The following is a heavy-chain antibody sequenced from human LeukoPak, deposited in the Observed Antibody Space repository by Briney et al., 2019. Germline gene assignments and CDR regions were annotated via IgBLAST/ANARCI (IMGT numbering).Heavy chain of an antibody. CDR3: ARAVVFRGMDV. D-gene: IGHD2-15*01. V-gene: IGHV3-21*01. CDR2: ISSSGTHI. J-gene: IGHJ6*02. Sequence: PGGSLRLSCAASGFILSSFTMNWVRQAPGKGLEWVSAISSSGTHIYYADSVKGRFTVSRDNAKNSLYLQMNSLRVEDTAVYYCARAVVFRGMDVWGQGTTVTVSS. CDR1: GFILSSFT.